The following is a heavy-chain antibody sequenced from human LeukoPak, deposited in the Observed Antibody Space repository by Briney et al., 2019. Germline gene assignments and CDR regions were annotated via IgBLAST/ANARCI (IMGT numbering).Heavy chain of an antibody. CDR2: INPNSGGT. J-gene: IGHJ6*04. CDR1: GYTFTGYY. CDR3: ARDRSCSSTSCYVPRGV. Sequence: ASAKVSCKASGYTFTGYYMHWVRQAPGQGLEWMGWINPNSGGTNYAQKFQGRVTMTRDTSISTAYMELSRLRSDDTAVYYYARDRSCSSTSCYVPRGVWGKGTTVTVSS. D-gene: IGHD2-2*01. V-gene: IGHV1-2*02.